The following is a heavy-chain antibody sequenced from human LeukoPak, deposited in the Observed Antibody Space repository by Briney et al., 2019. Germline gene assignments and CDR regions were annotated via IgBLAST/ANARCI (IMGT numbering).Heavy chain of an antibody. Sequence: GRSLRLSCAASGFTFEDYAMHWVRQAPGKGLEWGSGISWNSDKIGYADSVQGRFIISRDNAKNSLYLQMDSLRAEDTALYHCAKAIDYFYFGMDVWGRGTTVTVSS. CDR3: AKAIDYFYFGMDV. J-gene: IGHJ6*02. CDR2: ISWNSDKI. V-gene: IGHV3-9*01. CDR1: GFTFEDYA.